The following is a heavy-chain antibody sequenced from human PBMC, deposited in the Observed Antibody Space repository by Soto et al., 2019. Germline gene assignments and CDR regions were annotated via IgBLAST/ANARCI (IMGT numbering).Heavy chain of an antibody. V-gene: IGHV1-69*12. Sequence: QVQLVQSGAEVKKPGSSVNVSCKTSGGTFGNSAVTWVRQAPGQGLEWLGGIVPMFGTANYAQKFQGRVTRTVDESTNTAYMELNSLKTDDTAVYYCARDGDPQSAFWSGPLGGGRFDPWGQGTLDTVSS. CDR2: IVPMFGTA. CDR1: GGTFGNSA. CDR3: ARDGDPQSAFWSGPLGGGRFDP. D-gene: IGHD3-3*01. J-gene: IGHJ5*02.